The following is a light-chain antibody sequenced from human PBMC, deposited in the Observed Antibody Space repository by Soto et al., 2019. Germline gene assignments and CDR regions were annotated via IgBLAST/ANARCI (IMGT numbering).Light chain of an antibody. Sequence: QSALTQPASVSGSPGQSITISCTGTSSDIGSYNRVSWYQQPPGTAPKLIIYEVNNRPSGVPDRFSGSKSGNTASLTISGLQAEDEADYYCSSYTSSITPYVFGTGTKLTVL. V-gene: IGLV2-18*02. CDR1: SSDIGSYNR. J-gene: IGLJ1*01. CDR3: SSYTSSITPYV. CDR2: EVN.